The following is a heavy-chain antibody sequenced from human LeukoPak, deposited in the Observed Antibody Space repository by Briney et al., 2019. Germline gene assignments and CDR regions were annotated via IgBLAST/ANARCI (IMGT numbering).Heavy chain of an antibody. V-gene: IGHV4-4*08. Sequence: PSETLSLTCTVSDGSISIYYWSWIRQPPGRGLEWIGYVYSSGNTNYSPSLKGRAIISADTSKNQFSLKLTSVTAADTAVYYCVRDRELTYWGQGILVTVSS. CDR2: VYSSGNT. CDR1: DGSISIYY. D-gene: IGHD3-10*01. CDR3: VRDRELTY. J-gene: IGHJ4*02.